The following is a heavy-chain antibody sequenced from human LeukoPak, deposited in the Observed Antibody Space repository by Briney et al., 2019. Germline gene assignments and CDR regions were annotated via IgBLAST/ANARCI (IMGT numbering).Heavy chain of an antibody. CDR2: ISITSKTI. Sequence: PGGSLRLSCAGSGFTFSSNGMSWVRQPPGKGLEWVSYISITSKTIKYADSVKGRFTISRDNAKNSLYLQMNSLRDEDTAVYYCARLVGSRSCSGGTCYSDYWGQGTLVTVSS. CDR3: ARLVGSRSCSGGTCYSDY. J-gene: IGHJ4*02. CDR1: GFTFSSNG. V-gene: IGHV3-48*02. D-gene: IGHD2-15*01.